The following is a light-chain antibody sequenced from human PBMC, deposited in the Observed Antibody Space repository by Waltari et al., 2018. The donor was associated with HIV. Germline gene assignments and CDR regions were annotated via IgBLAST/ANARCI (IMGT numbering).Light chain of an antibody. CDR1: NYKR. V-gene: IGLV2-11*01. CDR3: SSYGDSFIF. J-gene: IGLJ1*01. Sequence: QSALTQPRSVSGSPGQSVTISCTGTNYKRVSWYQQHPGKAPKLIIFDVTERPSGVPHRFSGSASANTASLTISGLQADDEGDYFCSSYGDSFIFFGPGTEVTVL. CDR2: DVT.